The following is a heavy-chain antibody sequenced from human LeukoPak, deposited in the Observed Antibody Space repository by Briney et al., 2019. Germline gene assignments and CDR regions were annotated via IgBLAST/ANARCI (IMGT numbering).Heavy chain of an antibody. J-gene: IGHJ6*03. Sequence: GGSLRLSCAASGFTFSSCGMHWVRQAPGKGLEWVAFIRYDGSNKYYADSVKGRFTISRDNSKNTLYLQMNSLRAEDTAVYYCAKRDCTSYYYDMDVWGKGTTVTISS. D-gene: IGHD2-21*01. CDR1: GFTFSSCG. V-gene: IGHV3-30*02. CDR2: IRYDGSNK. CDR3: AKRDCTSYYYDMDV.